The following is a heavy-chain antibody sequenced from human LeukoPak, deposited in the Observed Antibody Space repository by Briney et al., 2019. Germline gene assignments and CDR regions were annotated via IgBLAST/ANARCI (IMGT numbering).Heavy chain of an antibody. CDR2: INPNSGGT. J-gene: IGHJ6*03. CDR1: GYTFTGYY. CDR3: ARDPRNCSSTSCNYYYYYYMDV. Sequence: LGASVKVSCKASGYTFTGYYMHWVRQAPGQGLEWMGWINPNSGGTNYAQKFQGRVTMTRDTSISTAYMELSRLRSDNTAVYYCARDPRNCSSTSCNYYYYYYMDVWGKGTTVTVSS. V-gene: IGHV1-2*03. D-gene: IGHD2-2*01.